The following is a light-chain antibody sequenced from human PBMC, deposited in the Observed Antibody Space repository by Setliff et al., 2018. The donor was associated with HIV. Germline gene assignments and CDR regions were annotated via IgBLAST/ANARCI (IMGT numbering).Light chain of an antibody. V-gene: IGKV3-20*01. CDR3: QQYGSSPLIT. J-gene: IGKJ3*01. CDR1: QSVSSNY. Sequence: EIVLTQSPGTLSLSPGERATLSCRASQSVSSNYLAWYQQKPGQAPRLLIYGASRRATGIPDRFSGSGSGTDFTLTINRLEPEDFAVYYCQQYGSSPLITFGPGTRWIS. CDR2: GAS.